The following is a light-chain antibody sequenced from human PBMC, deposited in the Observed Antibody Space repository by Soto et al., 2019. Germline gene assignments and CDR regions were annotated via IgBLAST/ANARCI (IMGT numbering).Light chain of an antibody. CDR2: VTSDGSH. CDR1: SWHSRYA. V-gene: IGLV4-69*01. Sequence: QPVLTQSPSASASLGASVKLTCTLTSWHSRYAIAWHQQQPDKGPRYLMKVTSDGSHTKGDGIPDRFSGSSSGAERYLTISSLQSEDEADYYCQTWGTGTHVVFGGGTKVTV. CDR3: QTWGTGTHVV. J-gene: IGLJ2*01.